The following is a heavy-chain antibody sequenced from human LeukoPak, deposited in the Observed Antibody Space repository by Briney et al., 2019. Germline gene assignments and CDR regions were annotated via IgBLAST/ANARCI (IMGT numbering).Heavy chain of an antibody. V-gene: IGHV4-30-4*08. CDR1: GGSISSGDYY. D-gene: IGHD3-22*01. Sequence: PSETLSLTCTVSGGSISSGDYYWSWIRQPPGKGLEWIGDTYYSGSTYYNPSLKSRVTISVDTSKNQFSLKLSSVTAAVTAVYYCARVRDYYDSSGYKERLVDYWGQGTLVTVSS. J-gene: IGHJ4*02. CDR2: TYYSGST. CDR3: ARVRDYYDSSGYKERLVDY.